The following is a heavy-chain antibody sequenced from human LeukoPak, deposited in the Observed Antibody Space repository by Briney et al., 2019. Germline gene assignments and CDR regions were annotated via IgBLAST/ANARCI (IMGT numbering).Heavy chain of an antibody. CDR1: GCSISSGGYY. V-gene: IGHV4-31*03. Sequence: TSETLSLTCTVSGCSISSGGYYWSRIREHPGKGPEWIGYIYYSGSTYYNPSLNSRVTISVDTSKNQFSLKLSSVTAADTAVYYCARGGGFLEWSNFDYWGQGTLVTVSS. D-gene: IGHD3-3*01. CDR2: IYYSGST. J-gene: IGHJ4*02. CDR3: ARGGGFLEWSNFDY.